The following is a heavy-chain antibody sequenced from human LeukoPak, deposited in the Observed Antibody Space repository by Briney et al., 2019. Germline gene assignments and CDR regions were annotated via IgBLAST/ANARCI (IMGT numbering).Heavy chain of an antibody. CDR1: GFTFSNYA. Sequence: GGSLRLSCAASGFTFSNYAMGWLRQAPGKGLEWVSTISDSGGSTYYADSVKGRFTISRDNSKNTLYLQMNSLRVEDTALYYCARTGWYYYYYGMDVWGQGTTVTVSS. V-gene: IGHV3-23*01. D-gene: IGHD6-19*01. CDR2: ISDSGGST. J-gene: IGHJ6*02. CDR3: ARTGWYYYYYGMDV.